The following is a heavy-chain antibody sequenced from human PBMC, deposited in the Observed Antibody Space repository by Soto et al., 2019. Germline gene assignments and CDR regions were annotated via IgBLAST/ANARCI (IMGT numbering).Heavy chain of an antibody. V-gene: IGHV2-5*01. D-gene: IGHD3-10*01. CDR3: AHRVNMARGPYNYFGP. CDR2: IYWNDEK. CDR1: GFSLTTGVG. J-gene: IGHJ5*02. Sequence: SGHTLVNPTQTLTLTCSFSGFSLTTGVGVGWIRQPPGKALEWLAIIYWNDEKLYNPSLKTRLTNTKNPSKNHVVLTVTDMDPVDTATFCGAHRVNMARGPYNYFGPWGQGTLVTVS.